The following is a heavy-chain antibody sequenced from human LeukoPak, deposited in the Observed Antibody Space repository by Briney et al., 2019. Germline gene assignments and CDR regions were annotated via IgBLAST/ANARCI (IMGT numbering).Heavy chain of an antibody. CDR2: IIPIFGTA. D-gene: IGHD1/OR15-1a*01. J-gene: IGHJ6*03. CDR1: GGTFSSYA. CDR3: AGSYGNNYYYYMDV. V-gene: IGHV1-69*05. Sequence: SVKVSCKASGGTFSSYAISWVRQAPGQGLEWMGGIIPIFGTANYAQKFQGRVTITTDESTSTAYMELSSLRSEDTAVYYCAGSYGNNYYYYMDVWGKGTTVTVSS.